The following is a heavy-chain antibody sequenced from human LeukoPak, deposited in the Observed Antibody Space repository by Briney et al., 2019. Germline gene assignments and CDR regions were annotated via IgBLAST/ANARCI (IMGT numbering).Heavy chain of an antibody. CDR2: IDSGRRSST. V-gene: IGHV3-48*04. J-gene: IGHJ4*02. D-gene: IGHD2-21*02. Sequence: GGSLRLSCAASGFTFSSYSMNWVRQAPGKGLEWVSYIDSGRRSSTNYADSVKGRFTISRDNAKNSLYLQMNSLRAEDTALYYCAKDIEAYCGGDCYPSGFDYWGQGTLVTVSS. CDR1: GFTFSSYS. CDR3: AKDIEAYCGGDCYPSGFDY.